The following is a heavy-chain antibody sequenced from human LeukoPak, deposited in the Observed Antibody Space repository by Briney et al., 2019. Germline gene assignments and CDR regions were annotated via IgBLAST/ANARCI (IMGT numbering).Heavy chain of an antibody. CDR3: ARTVRGRYYDSSGYPDH. J-gene: IGHJ5*02. CDR2: IKQDGSEK. D-gene: IGHD3-22*01. Sequence: GGSLRLSCTASGLIFRTYALSWVRQAPGKGLEWVANIKQDGSEKYYVDSVKGRFTISRDNAKNSLYLQMNSLRAEDTAVYYCARTVRGRYYDSSGYPDHWGQGTLVTVSS. V-gene: IGHV3-7*01. CDR1: GLIFRTYA.